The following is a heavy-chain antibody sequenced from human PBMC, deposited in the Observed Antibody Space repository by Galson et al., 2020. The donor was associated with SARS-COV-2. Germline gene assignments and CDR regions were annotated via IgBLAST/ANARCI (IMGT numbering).Heavy chain of an antibody. Sequence: GGSLRLSCAGSGFTFSSYEMNWVRQAPGKGLEWVSYISGSGTNMYYAESVKGRFTISSDNARSSLYLQMTSLRAEDTAGYYCASPYLAAASFFGAFDIWGLGTMVTVSS. CDR2: ISGSGTNM. D-gene: IGHD2-15*01. CDR1: GFTFSSYE. CDR3: ASPYLAAASFFGAFDI. J-gene: IGHJ3*02. V-gene: IGHV3-48*03.